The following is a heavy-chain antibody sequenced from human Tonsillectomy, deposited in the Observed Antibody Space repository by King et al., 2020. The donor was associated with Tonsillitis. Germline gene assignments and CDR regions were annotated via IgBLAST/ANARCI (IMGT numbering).Heavy chain of an antibody. V-gene: IGHV1-18*01. Sequence: ISWVRQAPGQGREWMGWISAYNGNTNYAQKLQGRVTMTTDTSTSTAYMERRSLRSDDTAVYYCARRGDILTAPKYYYYYYGMDVWGQGTTVTVSS. J-gene: IGHJ6*02. D-gene: IGHD3-9*01. CDR3: ARRGDILTAPKYYYYYYGMDV. CDR2: ISAYNGNT.